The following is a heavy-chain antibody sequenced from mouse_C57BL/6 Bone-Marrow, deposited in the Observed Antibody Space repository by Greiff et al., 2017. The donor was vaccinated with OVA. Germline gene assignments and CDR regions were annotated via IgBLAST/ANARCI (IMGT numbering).Heavy chain of an antibody. D-gene: IGHD2-3*01. CDR3: AAYIYDGYTYYAMDY. Sequence: QVQLQQPGAELVMPGASVKLSCKASGYTFTSYWMHWVKQRPGQGLEWIGEIDPSDSYTNYNQKFKGKSTLTVDKSSSTAYMQLSSLTSEDSAVYYCAAYIYDGYTYYAMDYWGQGTSVTVSS. CDR2: IDPSDSYT. CDR1: GYTFTSYW. J-gene: IGHJ4*01. V-gene: IGHV1-69*01.